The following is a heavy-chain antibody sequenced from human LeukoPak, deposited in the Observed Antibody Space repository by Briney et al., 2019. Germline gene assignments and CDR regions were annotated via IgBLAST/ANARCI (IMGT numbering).Heavy chain of an antibody. J-gene: IGHJ4*02. D-gene: IGHD6-13*01. CDR3: ARGVAAAGTADY. V-gene: IGHV4-31*03. Sequence: SETLSLTCTVSGGSISSGGHYWSWIRQHPGKGLEWIGYIYYSGSTYYNPSLKSRVTISVDTSKNQFSLKLSSVTAADTAVYYCARGVAAAGTADYWGQGTLVTVSS. CDR1: GGSISSGGHY. CDR2: IYYSGST.